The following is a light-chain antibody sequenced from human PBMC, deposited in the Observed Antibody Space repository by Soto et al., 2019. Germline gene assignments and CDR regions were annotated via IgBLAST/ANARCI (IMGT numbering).Light chain of an antibody. CDR2: AAS. V-gene: IGKV1-39*01. Sequence: DIQMTHSPSSLSASVLYIVTITCRASQSISIYLNLYQQKPGKAPKVLIYAASSLQSGIPSRFSGSGSGTDFTLTISSLQPEDFATYYCQKSYSIPWKFGQGTKVDIK. CDR1: QSISIY. J-gene: IGKJ1*01. CDR3: QKSYSIPWK.